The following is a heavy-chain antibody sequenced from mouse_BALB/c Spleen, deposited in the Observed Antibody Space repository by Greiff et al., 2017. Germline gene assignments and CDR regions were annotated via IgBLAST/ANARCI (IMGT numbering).Heavy chain of an antibody. CDR3: ARTITTSAMDY. CDR1: GYTFTSYW. D-gene: IGHD2-4*01. J-gene: IGHJ4*01. V-gene: IGHV1-7*01. Sequence: QVQLQQSGAELAKPGASVKMSCKASGYTFTSYWMHWVKQRPGQGLEWIGYINPSTGYTEYNQKFKDKATLTADKSSSTAYMQLSSLTSEDSAVYYCARTITTSAMDYWGQGTSVTVSS. CDR2: INPSTGYT.